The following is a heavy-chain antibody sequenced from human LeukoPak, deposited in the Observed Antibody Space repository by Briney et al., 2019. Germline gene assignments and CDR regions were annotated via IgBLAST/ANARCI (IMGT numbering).Heavy chain of an antibody. D-gene: IGHD6-13*01. CDR3: ARGVIAAGGNDFDY. CDR1: GVSISSSDYY. CDR2: IYHSGST. J-gene: IGHJ4*02. V-gene: IGHV4-39*07. Sequence: SETLSLTCSVSGVSISSSDYYWGWIRQPPGKGLEWIGNIYHSGSTYYYPSLESRVTISVDTSKNQFSLKLSSVTAADTAVYYCARGVIAAGGNDFDYWGQGTLVTVSS.